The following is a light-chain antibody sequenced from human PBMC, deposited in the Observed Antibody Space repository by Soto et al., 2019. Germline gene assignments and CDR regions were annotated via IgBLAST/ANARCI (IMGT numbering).Light chain of an antibody. CDR1: SSDVGGYNY. J-gene: IGLJ1*01. V-gene: IGLV2-14*01. Sequence: QSALTQPASGAGSLGQSITISCTGTSSDVGGYNYVSWYQQHPGKAPKLMIYEVSNRPSGVSNRFSGSKSGNTASLTISMLQAEDEADYYCSSYTSSSTYVFGTGTKVTVL. CDR3: SSYTSSSTYV. CDR2: EVS.